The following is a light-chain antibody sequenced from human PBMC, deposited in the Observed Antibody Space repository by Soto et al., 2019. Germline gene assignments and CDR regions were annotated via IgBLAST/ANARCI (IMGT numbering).Light chain of an antibody. CDR3: QQYYSTPTWT. CDR1: QSVLYSSNNKNY. CDR2: WAS. V-gene: IGKV4-1*01. Sequence: DIVMTQSPHSLAVSLGERATINCKSSQSVLYSSNNKNYLAWYQQKPGQPPKLLIYWASTRESGVPDRFSGSGSGTDFTLTISSLQAEDVAVYYCQQYYSTPTWTFGQGTKVDI. J-gene: IGKJ1*01.